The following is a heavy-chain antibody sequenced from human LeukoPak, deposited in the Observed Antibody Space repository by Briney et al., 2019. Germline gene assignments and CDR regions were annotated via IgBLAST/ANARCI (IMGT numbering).Heavy chain of an antibody. CDR1: GFAFSRSG. Sequence: GRSLRLSCAASGFAFSRSGMHWVRQAPGKGLEWVAVVWYDGSNKHYADSVKGRFTISRDNSNNTLYLQMNSLRAEDTAVYYCARGIAAQAYFGYWGQGTLVTVSS. V-gene: IGHV3-33*01. J-gene: IGHJ4*02. CDR3: ARGIAAQAYFGY. CDR2: VWYDGSNK. D-gene: IGHD6-6*01.